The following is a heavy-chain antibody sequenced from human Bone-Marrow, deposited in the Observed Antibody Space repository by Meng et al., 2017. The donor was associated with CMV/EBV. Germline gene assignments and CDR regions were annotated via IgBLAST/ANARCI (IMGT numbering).Heavy chain of an antibody. J-gene: IGHJ6*02. CDR3: TKDLAAYSSSCYSFGPSSYYYYGMDV. CDR1: GFTFSSYG. D-gene: IGHD6-13*01. CDR2: IRYDGNNK. Sequence: GESLKISCAASGFTFSSYGMHWVRQAPGKGLEWVAFIRYDGNNKYYADSVKGRFTIFRDNSKNTLYLQMNSLRAEDTAVYYCTKDLAAYSSSCYSFGPSSYYYYGMDVWGQGTTVTVSS. V-gene: IGHV3-30*02.